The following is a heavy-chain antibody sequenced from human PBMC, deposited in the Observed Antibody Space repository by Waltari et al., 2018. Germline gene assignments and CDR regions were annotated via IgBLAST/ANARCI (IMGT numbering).Heavy chain of an antibody. CDR3: ARGRRARDYDFWSGCYSGAFDY. J-gene: IGHJ4*02. CDR2: IYYSGIT. V-gene: IGHV4-39*07. D-gene: IGHD3-3*01. Sequence: QLQLQESGPGLVKPSETLSLTCTVSGGSISSSSYYWGWIRQPPGKGLEWIGSIYYSGITYYNPSLKSRVTISVDTSKNQFSLKLSSVTAADTAVYYCARGRRARDYDFWSGCYSGAFDYWGQGTLVTVSS. CDR1: GGSISSSSYY.